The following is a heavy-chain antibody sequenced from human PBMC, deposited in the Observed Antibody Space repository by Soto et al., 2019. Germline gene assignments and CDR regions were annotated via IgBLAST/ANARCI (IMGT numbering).Heavy chain of an antibody. J-gene: IGHJ2*01. V-gene: IGHV4-30-4*01. Sequence: QLQLRESGPGLVKPSETLSLTCTVSGGSISGGVGGLYYWSWIRQPPGKGLGWIGYIYDSGSTYYNPSLESRVTISVDTSKHLFSLRLSSVTAADPAVYYCAREVIPLTTDWYFDLWGRGTLVTVSS. CDR1: GGSISGGVGGLYY. CDR3: AREVIPLTTDWYFDL. D-gene: IGHD4-17*01. CDR2: IYDSGST.